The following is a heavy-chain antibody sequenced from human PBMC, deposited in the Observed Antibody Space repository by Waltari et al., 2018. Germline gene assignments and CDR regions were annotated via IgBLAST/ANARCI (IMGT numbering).Heavy chain of an antibody. J-gene: IGHJ4*02. V-gene: IGHV1-69*04. CDR2: IIPILGIA. Sequence: QVQLVQSGAEVKKPGSSVKVSCKASGGTFSSYAISWVRQAPGQGLEWMGGIIPILGIANYAQKFQGRVTITADEYTSTAYMELSSLRSEDTAVYYCAREGRYYYDSSGYYHFDYWGQGTLVTVSS. CDR1: GGTFSSYA. D-gene: IGHD3-22*01. CDR3: AREGRYYYDSSGYYHFDY.